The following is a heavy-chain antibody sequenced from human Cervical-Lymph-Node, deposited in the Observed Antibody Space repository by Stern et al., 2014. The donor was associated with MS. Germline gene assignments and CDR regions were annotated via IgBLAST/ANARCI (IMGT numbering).Heavy chain of an antibody. CDR3: ARGELKEGLVRGMDV. CDR2: IIPIFGTA. V-gene: IGHV1-69*01. J-gene: IGHJ6*02. D-gene: IGHD1-26*01. CDR1: GVTFSSYA. Sequence: VQLVESGAEVKKPGSSVKVSCKASGVTFSSYAISWVRQAPGQGLEWMGGIIPIFGTANYAQKFQGRVPITAEESTSKAYMALSSLRSEDTAVYYCARGELKEGLVRGMDVWGQGTTVTVSS.